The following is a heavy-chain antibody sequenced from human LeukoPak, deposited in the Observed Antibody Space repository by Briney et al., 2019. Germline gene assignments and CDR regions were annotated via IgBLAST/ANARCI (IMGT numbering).Heavy chain of an antibody. CDR1: GFTFSDYY. V-gene: IGHV3-11*01. D-gene: IGHD6-6*01. Sequence: GGSLRLSCAASGFTFSDYYMSWIRQAPGKGLEWVSYISSSGSTIYYADSVKGRFTISRDNAKNSLYLQMNSLRAEDTAVYYCAREGFSSSSSMCFDYGGQGTLVTVSS. CDR3: AREGFSSSSSMCFDY. J-gene: IGHJ4*02. CDR2: ISSSGSTI.